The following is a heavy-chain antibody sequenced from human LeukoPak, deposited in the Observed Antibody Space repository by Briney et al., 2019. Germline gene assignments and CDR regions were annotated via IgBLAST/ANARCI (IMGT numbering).Heavy chain of an antibody. CDR1: GFTFDDYA. CDR3: AKDLARLNIAAAGAYFDY. CDR2: ISWNSGSI. J-gene: IGHJ4*02. Sequence: PGRSLRLSCAASGFTFDDYAMHWVRQAPGKGLEWVSGISWNSGSIGYADSVKGRFTISRDNAKNSLYLQMNSLRAEDTALYYCAKDLARLNIAAAGAYFDYWGQGTLVTASS. V-gene: IGHV3-9*01. D-gene: IGHD6-13*01.